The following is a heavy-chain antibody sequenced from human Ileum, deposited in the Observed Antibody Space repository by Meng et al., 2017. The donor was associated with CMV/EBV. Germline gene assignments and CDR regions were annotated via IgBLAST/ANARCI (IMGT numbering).Heavy chain of an antibody. D-gene: IGHD2-21*01. CDR3: IYGVAIF. CDR2: IYWNDVE. Sequence: TLTCTFSGFSLTPDGVAVGWIRPPPGKALEWLALIYWNDVEHYSPSLKSRLTITKDTSKDQVVLTMANMDPVDTGTYYCIYGVAIFWGQGTLVTVSS. J-gene: IGHJ4*02. V-gene: IGHV2-5*04. CDR1: GFSLTPDGVA.